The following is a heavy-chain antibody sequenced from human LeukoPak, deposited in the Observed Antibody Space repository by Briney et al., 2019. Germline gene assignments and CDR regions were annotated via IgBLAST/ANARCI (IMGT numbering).Heavy chain of an antibody. J-gene: IGHJ5*02. V-gene: IGHV4-38-2*01. CDR2: IYHSGST. D-gene: IGHD2-2*01. Sequence: SETLSLTCAVSGYSISSGYYWGRIRQPPGKGLEWIGSIYHSGSTYYNPSLKSRVTISVDTSKNQFSLKLSSVTAADTAVYYCARHLDIVVVPAAKRWFDPWGQGALVTVSS. CDR3: ARHLDIVVVPAAKRWFDP. CDR1: GYSISSGYY.